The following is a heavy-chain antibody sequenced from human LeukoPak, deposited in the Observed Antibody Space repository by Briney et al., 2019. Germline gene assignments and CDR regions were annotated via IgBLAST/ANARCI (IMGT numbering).Heavy chain of an antibody. D-gene: IGHD3-9*01. Sequence: GSLRLSCAASGFTVSSNYMSWVRQAPGKGLEWVSVIYSGGSTYYADSVKGRFTVSRDNSKNTLYLQMNSLRAEDAAVYYCARELLNGDAFDIWGQGTMVTVSS. CDR3: ARELLNGDAFDI. CDR1: GFTVSSNY. J-gene: IGHJ3*02. V-gene: IGHV3-53*01. CDR2: IYSGGST.